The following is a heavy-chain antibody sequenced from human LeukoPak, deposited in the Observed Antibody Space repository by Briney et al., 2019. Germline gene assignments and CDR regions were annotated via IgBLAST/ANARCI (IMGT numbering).Heavy chain of an antibody. CDR2: IIPIFGTA. Sequence: SVKVSCKASGGAFSRYAISWVRQAPGQGLEWMGGIIPIFGTANYAQKFQGRVTITTDESTSTAYMELSSLRSEDTAVYYCARVDTAMVTADYWGQGTLVTVSS. CDR1: GGAFSRYA. J-gene: IGHJ4*02. CDR3: ARVDTAMVTADY. V-gene: IGHV1-69*05. D-gene: IGHD5-18*01.